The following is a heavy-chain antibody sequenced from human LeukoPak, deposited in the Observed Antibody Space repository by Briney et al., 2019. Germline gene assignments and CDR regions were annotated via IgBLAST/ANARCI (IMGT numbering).Heavy chain of an antibody. D-gene: IGHD2-2*02. Sequence: RGESLKISCKGFGYSFSSYWIGWVLQMPGKGLEWMVIIYPGDSETRYSPSFQGQVTISADKSISTAYLQWSSLQASDTAMYYCARRAFCSGTNCYTGKWFDPWGQGTLVTVSS. CDR1: GYSFSSYW. CDR2: IYPGDSET. J-gene: IGHJ5*02. CDR3: ARRAFCSGTNCYTGKWFDP. V-gene: IGHV5-51*01.